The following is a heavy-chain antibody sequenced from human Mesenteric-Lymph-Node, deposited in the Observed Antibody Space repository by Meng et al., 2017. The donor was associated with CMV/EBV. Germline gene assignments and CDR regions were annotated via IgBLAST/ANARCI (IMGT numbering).Heavy chain of an antibody. Sequence: GSLRLSCTVSGGSISSYYWSWIRQPPGKGLEWIGYIYYSGSTNYNPSLKSRVTISVDTSKNPFSLKLSSVTAADTAVYYCARVGDYGGNLRHFDYWGQGTLVTVSS. CDR2: IYYSGST. J-gene: IGHJ4*02. CDR3: ARVGDYGGNLRHFDY. CDR1: GGSISSYY. V-gene: IGHV4-59*01. D-gene: IGHD4-23*01.